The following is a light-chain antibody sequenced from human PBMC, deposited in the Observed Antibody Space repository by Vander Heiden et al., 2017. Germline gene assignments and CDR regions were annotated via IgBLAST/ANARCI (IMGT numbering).Light chain of an antibody. V-gene: IGLV7-46*01. CDR1: TGAVTSGHS. J-gene: IGLJ3*02. Sequence: AVVTQEPSLTVSPGGAVPLTCSSLTGAVTSGHSPYWFQQKPGQAPRTLIDDTSTKHVWNPARVSGSLLGGKAALTLAGAQPEDEDEYYCLLYYRGAGVFGGGTKLTVL. CDR2: DTS. CDR3: LLYYRGAGV.